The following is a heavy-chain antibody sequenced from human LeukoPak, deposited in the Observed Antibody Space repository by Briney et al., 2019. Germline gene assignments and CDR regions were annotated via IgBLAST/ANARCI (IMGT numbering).Heavy chain of an antibody. CDR1: GFTFSSYG. D-gene: IGHD6-6*01. V-gene: IGHV3-33*06. Sequence: PGGSLRLSCAASGFTFSSYGMHWVRQAPGKGLEWVAVIWYDGSNKYYADSVKGRFTISRDNSKNTLYLQMNSLRAEDTAVYYCAKGGGYTSSSAVACWGQGTLVTVSS. J-gene: IGHJ4*02. CDR3: AKGGGYTSSSAVAC. CDR2: IWYDGSNK.